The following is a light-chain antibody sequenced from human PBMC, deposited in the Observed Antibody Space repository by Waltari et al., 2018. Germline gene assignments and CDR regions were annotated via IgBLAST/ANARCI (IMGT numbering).Light chain of an antibody. CDR2: EGS. J-gene: IGLJ2*01. V-gene: IGLV2-23*03. CDR1: SRDIGTYKH. CDR3: CSYAGRNAFV. Sequence: QSALIQPASVSESPGQSITISCTGTSRDIGTYKHFSWYQQYPGQGPKVIIYEGSKRPSGVSDRFSGSKSGNTASLTISGLQAEDEADYYCCSYAGRNAFVFGGGTKLSVL.